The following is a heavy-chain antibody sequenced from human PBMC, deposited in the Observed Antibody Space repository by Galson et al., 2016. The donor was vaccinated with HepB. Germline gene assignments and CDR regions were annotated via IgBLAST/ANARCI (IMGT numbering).Heavy chain of an antibody. V-gene: IGHV3-30-3*01. CDR3: ARDGTLTTPNAFDI. D-gene: IGHD4-17*01. CDR2: ISYDRSNR. Sequence: SLRLSCAASGFTFSSYAMNWVRQAPGKGLEWVAVISYDRSNRYYADSVKGLFTISRDSSKTTLYLQMTSLRAEDTAVYYCARDGTLTTPNAFDIWGQGTMVTVSS. CDR1: GFTFSSYA. J-gene: IGHJ3*02.